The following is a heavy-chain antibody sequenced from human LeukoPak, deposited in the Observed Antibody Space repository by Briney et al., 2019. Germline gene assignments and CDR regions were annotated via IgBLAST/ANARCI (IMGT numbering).Heavy chain of an antibody. CDR1: GFTFSSYW. CDR2: KKQDGSEK. J-gene: IGHJ4*02. CDR3: ARGKYYFDY. Sequence: VGSLRLSCAASGFTFSSYWMSWVRQAPGKRLEWVANKKQDGSEKYYVDSVKGRFTISRDNAKNSLYLQMNSLRAEDTAVYYCARGKYYFDYWGQGTLVTVSS. V-gene: IGHV3-7*04.